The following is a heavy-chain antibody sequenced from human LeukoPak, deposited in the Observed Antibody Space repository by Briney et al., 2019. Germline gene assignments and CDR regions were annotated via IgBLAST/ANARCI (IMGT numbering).Heavy chain of an antibody. D-gene: IGHD4/OR15-4a*01. CDR3: AKDLKKIADYYFDC. J-gene: IGHJ4*02. CDR2: ISSDGRDK. CDR1: GFTFSTFA. V-gene: IGHV3-30*18. Sequence: GGSPRLSCAASGFTFSTFAMHWVRQAPGKGLEWVTVISSDGRDKHYVDSVKGRFTISRDNSKNTLYLQMNSLRAEDTAVYYCAKDLKKIADYYFDCWGQGTLVTVSS.